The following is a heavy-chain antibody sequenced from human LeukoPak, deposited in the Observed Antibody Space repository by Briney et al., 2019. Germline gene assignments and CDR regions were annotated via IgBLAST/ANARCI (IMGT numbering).Heavy chain of an antibody. CDR2: MNPNSGNT. CDR3: ARERRGYDCVTFDY. CDR1: GYTFTSYD. V-gene: IGHV1-8*01. Sequence: GASVKVSCKASGYTFTSYDINWVRQATGQGLEWMGWMNPNSGNTGYAQKFQGRVTMTRDMSTSTVYMELSSLRSEDTAVYYCARERRGYDCVTFDYWGQGTLVTVSS. J-gene: IGHJ4*02. D-gene: IGHD5-12*01.